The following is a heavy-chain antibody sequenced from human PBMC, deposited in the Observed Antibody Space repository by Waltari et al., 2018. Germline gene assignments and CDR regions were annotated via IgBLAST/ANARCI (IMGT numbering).Heavy chain of an antibody. J-gene: IGHJ4*02. CDR1: GYTFTSSG. Sequence: QVQLVQSGAEVKKPGASVKVSCKASGYTFTSSGISWVRQAPGQGLEWMGWISAYNGNTNYAQKLQGRVTMTTDTSTSTAYMELRSLRSDDTAVYYCARDRSITIFGVVITKRSQIDYWGQGTLVTVSS. CDR2: ISAYNGNT. V-gene: IGHV1-18*01. D-gene: IGHD3-3*01. CDR3: ARDRSITIFGVVITKRSQIDY.